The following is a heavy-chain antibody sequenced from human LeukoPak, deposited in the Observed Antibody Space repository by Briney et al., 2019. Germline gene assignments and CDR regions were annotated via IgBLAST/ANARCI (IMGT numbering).Heavy chain of an antibody. D-gene: IGHD5-12*01. CDR3: ARGRYSGTTYYFDD. CDR2: IKKDGSET. J-gene: IGHJ4*02. Sequence: GGSLRLSCAASGFTFSTSWMSWVRQVPGKGLEWVANIKKDGSETYYVDSVKGRFTISRDNAKNSLYLQMNSLRAEDTAMYYCARGRYSGTTYYFDDWGQGTLVTVSS. V-gene: IGHV3-7*03. CDR1: GFTFSTSW.